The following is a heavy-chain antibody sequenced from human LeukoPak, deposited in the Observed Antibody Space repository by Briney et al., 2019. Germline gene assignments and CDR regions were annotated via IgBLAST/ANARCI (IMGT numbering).Heavy chain of an antibody. CDR3: AKDGRGSGYFPDY. CDR1: GFTFSNYA. J-gene: IGHJ4*02. CDR2: IRYDGSNK. Sequence: GGSLRLSCAASGFTFSNYAMHWVRQAPGKGLEWVAFIRYDGSNKYYADSVKGRFTISRDNSKNTLYLQMNSLRPEDSAVHYCAKDGRGSGYFPDYWGQGTLVTVSS. D-gene: IGHD3-22*01. V-gene: IGHV3-30*02.